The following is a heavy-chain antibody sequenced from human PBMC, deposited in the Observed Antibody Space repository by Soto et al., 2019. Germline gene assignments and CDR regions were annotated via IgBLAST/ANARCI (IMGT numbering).Heavy chain of an antibody. CDR1: GFRFSNYG. V-gene: IGHV3-33*01. D-gene: IGHD5-18*01. CDR3: ARDDDTPGNSLDH. CDR2: IVADGTGL. Sequence: QVQLVESGGGVVQPGRSLRLSCAASGFRFSNYGMHWVRQAPGKGLEWLAVIVADGTGLHYADSVRGRFTISRDKSKNTRYRQLNSLGADETVIYFCARDDDTPGNSLDHWGQGTLVTVSS. J-gene: IGHJ4*02.